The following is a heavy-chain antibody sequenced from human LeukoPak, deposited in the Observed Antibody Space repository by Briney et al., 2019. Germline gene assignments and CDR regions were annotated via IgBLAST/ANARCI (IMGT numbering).Heavy chain of an antibody. J-gene: IGHJ4*02. D-gene: IGHD4-23*01. CDR2: ISSYNGDT. V-gene: IGHV1-18*01. CDR3: ARGDYGGGFDY. CDR1: GYTFTSYG. Sequence: GASVTVSFKASGYTFTSYGITWVRQAPGQGLEWMGWISSYNGDTKYAQKVQGRVTVTTDTSTSTAYMELRSLSLDDTAVYYCARGDYGGGFDYWGQGTLVTVSS.